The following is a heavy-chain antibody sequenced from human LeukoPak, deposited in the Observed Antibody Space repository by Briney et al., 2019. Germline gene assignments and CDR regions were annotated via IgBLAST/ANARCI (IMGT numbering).Heavy chain of an antibody. V-gene: IGHV3-15*01. J-gene: IGHJ4*02. D-gene: IGHD3-10*01. Sequence: GGSLRLSCAASGFTFSNAWMSWVRQAPGKGLEWVGRIKSKTDGGTTDYAAPVKGRFTISRDDSKNTLYLQMNSLKTEDTAVYYCTTDLVLTYYYGSGSWGLTDFDYWGQGTLVTVSS. CDR3: TTDLVLTYYYGSGSWGLTDFDY. CDR2: IKSKTDGGTT. CDR1: GFTFSNAW.